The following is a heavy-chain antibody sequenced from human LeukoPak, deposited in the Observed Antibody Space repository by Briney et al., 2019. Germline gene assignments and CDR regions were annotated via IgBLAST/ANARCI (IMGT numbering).Heavy chain of an antibody. J-gene: IGHJ4*02. CDR3: ARERGDLAAYFDY. CDR1: GFTFSSYA. D-gene: IGHD2-15*01. V-gene: IGHV3-30-3*01. CDR2: ISYDGSNK. Sequence: GGSLRLSCAASGFTFSSYAMHWVRQAPGKGLEWVAVISYDGSNKYYADSVKGRFTISRDNSKNTLYLQMNSLRAEDTAVYYCARERGDLAAYFDYWGQGTLVTVSS.